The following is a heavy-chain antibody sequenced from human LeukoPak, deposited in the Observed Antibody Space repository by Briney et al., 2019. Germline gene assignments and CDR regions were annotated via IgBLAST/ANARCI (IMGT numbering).Heavy chain of an antibody. V-gene: IGHV4-59*01. CDR3: ARDGGDGYSSFDY. Sequence: SETLSLTCTVSGGSISRYYWSWIRQPPGKGLEWIGYFYYSGNTNYSPSLKSRVTISGDTSKNQFPLKLSSVTAADTAVYYCARDGGDGYSSFDYWGQGTLVTVSS. CDR2: FYYSGNT. D-gene: IGHD5-24*01. J-gene: IGHJ4*02. CDR1: GGSISRYY.